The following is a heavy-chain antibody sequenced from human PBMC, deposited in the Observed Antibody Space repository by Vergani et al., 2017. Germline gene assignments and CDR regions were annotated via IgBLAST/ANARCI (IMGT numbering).Heavy chain of an antibody. J-gene: IGHJ5*02. CDR1: GGSISSGGYY. CDR3: VRDSLRSDLRGVYWFDS. CDR2: IYPTGST. D-gene: IGHD3-10*01. V-gene: IGHV4-61*02. Sequence: QVRLQESGPGLVKPSQTLSLTCSVSGGSISSGGYYWTWIRQPAGKGLEWIGRIYPTGSTKYNPSLTSRVTMSVDTSKNQLSLKMISMTAADTAVYYCVRDSLRSDLRGVYWFDSWGQGTLVSVSS.